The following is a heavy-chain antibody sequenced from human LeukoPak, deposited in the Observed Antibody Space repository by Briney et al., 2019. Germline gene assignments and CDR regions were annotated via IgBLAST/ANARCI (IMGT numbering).Heavy chain of an antibody. CDR3: ARVAWYSSSWYRFDY. V-gene: IGHV3-48*03. CDR2: ISSSGSTI. Sequence: GGSLRLSCAASGFTFSSYEMNWVRQAPGKGLEWVSYISSSGSTIYYADSVKGRFTISRDNAKNSLYLQMNSLRAEDTAVYYCARVAWYSSSWYRFDYWGQGTLVTVSS. CDR1: GFTFSSYE. J-gene: IGHJ4*02. D-gene: IGHD6-13*01.